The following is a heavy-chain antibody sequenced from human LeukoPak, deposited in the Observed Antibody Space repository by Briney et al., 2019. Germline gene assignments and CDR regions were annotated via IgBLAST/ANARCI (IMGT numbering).Heavy chain of an antibody. V-gene: IGHV3-21*01. D-gene: IGHD3-22*01. CDR1: GFNFSSYS. Sequence: GGSLRLSCAASGFNFSSYSMNWVRQAPGKGLEWVSSISSSSSYIYYADSVKGRFTISRDNAKNSLYLQMNSLRAEDTAVYYCASQRYYYDSSGYYSWGQGTLVTVSS. J-gene: IGHJ4*02. CDR3: ASQRYYYDSSGYYS. CDR2: ISSSSSYI.